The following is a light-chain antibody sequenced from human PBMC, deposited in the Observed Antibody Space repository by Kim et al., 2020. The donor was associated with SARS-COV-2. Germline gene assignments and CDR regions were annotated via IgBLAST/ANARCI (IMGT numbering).Light chain of an antibody. CDR2: QDN. CDR1: KLGHKY. J-gene: IGLJ2*01. V-gene: IGLV3-1*01. CDR3: QAWDSGTVV. Sequence: SSELTQPPSVSVSPGQTASITCSGGKLGHKYACWYQQKPGQSPVVVIYQDNKRPSGIPERFSGSNSGNTATLTISGTQAMDEAAYYCQAWDSGTVVFGGGTQLTVL.